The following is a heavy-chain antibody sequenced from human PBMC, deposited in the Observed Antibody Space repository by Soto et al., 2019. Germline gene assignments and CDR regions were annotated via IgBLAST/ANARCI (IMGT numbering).Heavy chain of an antibody. CDR3: ARHGYSSSWVTDAFDI. J-gene: IGHJ3*02. V-gene: IGHV4-39*01. CDR1: GGSISSSSYY. Sequence: NPSETLSLTCTVSGGSISSSSYYWGWIRQPPGKGLEWIGSIYYSGSTYYNPSLKSRVTISVDTSKNQFSLKLSSVTAADTAVYYCARHGYSSSWVTDAFDIWGKGTMVT. D-gene: IGHD6-13*01. CDR2: IYYSGST.